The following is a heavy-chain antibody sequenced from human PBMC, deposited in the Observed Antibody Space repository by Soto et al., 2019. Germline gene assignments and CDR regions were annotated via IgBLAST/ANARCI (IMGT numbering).Heavy chain of an antibody. Sequence: QVQLQESGPGLVKPSQTLSLTCSVSGGSMSSGYYYWTWIRQHPGKGLEWIGYIHKTGSTYYNPSIKSRVSFSIDTSKNQFSLNLSSVTAADTAVYYCASSKSRGSGTSTFYYYGMDVWGQGTTVTVSS. D-gene: IGHD3-10*01. CDR2: IHKTGST. J-gene: IGHJ6*02. V-gene: IGHV4-31*03. CDR1: GGSMSSGYYY. CDR3: ASSKSRGSGTSTFYYYGMDV.